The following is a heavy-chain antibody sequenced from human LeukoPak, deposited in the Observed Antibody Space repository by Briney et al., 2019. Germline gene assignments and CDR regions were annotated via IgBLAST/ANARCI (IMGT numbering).Heavy chain of an antibody. J-gene: IGHJ4*02. CDR3: AILEWSLDY. Sequence: GRSLRLSCAASGFTFDSYAMHWVRQAPGKGLEWVALISYDGTNKYYADSVKGRFSISRDNSKNTLYLQMSSLRAEDTAVYYCAILEWSLDYWGQGTLVTVSS. CDR2: ISYDGTNK. V-gene: IGHV3-30-3*01. CDR1: GFTFDSYA. D-gene: IGHD3-3*01.